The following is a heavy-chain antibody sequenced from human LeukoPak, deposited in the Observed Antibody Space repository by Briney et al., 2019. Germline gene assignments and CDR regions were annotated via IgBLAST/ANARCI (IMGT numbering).Heavy chain of an antibody. CDR3: ARDAALYRLFDY. J-gene: IGHJ4*02. D-gene: IGHD2-15*01. CDR1: GFTFSSYW. Sequence: PGGSLRLSCAASGFTFSSYWMTWVRQAPGKGLEWVANMSQDGSEKYNVDSVKGRFTISRDNAKNSLYLQMNSLRAEDTAVYYCARDAALYRLFDYWGQGTLVTVSS. CDR2: MSQDGSEK. V-gene: IGHV3-7*01.